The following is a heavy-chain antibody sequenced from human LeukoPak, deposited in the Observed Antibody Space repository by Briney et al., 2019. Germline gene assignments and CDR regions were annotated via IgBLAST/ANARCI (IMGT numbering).Heavy chain of an antibody. V-gene: IGHV1-2*02. D-gene: IGHD5-12*01. CDR2: MYFNSGAT. J-gene: IGHJ3*02. CDR1: GFTFRDYY. Sequence: ASVRVSCKASGFTFRDYYVQWVRQVPGQGLEWVGWMYFNSGATRYAPKFQGRVTLTGDTSINTVYMELVSLGSDDTAMYYCAREGSSASGQDWYAFDIWGQETMLTVSS. CDR3: AREGSSASGQDWYAFDI.